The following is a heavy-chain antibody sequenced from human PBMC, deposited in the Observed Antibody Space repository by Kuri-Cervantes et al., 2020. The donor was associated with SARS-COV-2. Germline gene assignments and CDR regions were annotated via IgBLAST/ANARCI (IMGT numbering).Heavy chain of an antibody. CDR1: GGSISSGYY. D-gene: IGHD2-15*01. CDR2: IYHSGST. J-gene: IGHJ4*02. CDR3: ARLGDSGNCSGGSCYPDVFLFDY. V-gene: IGHV4-38-2*02. Sequence: GSLRLSCTVSGGSISSGYYWGWIRQPPGKGLEWIGSIYHSGSTYYNPSLKSRVTISVDTSKNQFSLKLSSVTAADTAVYYCARLGDSGNCSGGSCYPDVFLFDYWGQGTLVTVSS.